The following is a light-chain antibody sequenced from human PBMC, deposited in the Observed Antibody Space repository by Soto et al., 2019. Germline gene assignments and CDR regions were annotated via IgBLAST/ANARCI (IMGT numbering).Light chain of an antibody. J-gene: IGLJ2*01. CDR3: CSYAGSSTFYVV. CDR2: EVS. Sequence: QSALTQPDSVSESPGQSITISCTGTSSDVGSYNLVSWYQQHPGKAPKLMIYEVSKRPSGVSNRFSGSKSGNTASLTISGLQAEDEADYYCCSYAGSSTFYVVFGGGTKLTVL. V-gene: IGLV2-23*02. CDR1: SSDVGSYNL.